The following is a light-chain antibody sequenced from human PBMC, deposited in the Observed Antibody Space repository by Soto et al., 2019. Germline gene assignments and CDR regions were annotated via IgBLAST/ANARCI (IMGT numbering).Light chain of an antibody. CDR2: GAS. J-gene: IGKJ4*01. V-gene: IGKV3-20*01. CDR1: QSISTY. CDR3: QQYGSSPPLS. Sequence: EIVMTHSPATLSVSPGERATLSCRASQSISTYLAWYQQKPGQTPRLLIYGASTRATGIPARFSGGGSGTDFTLTISRLEPEDFAVYHCQQYGSSPPLSFGGGTKVDI.